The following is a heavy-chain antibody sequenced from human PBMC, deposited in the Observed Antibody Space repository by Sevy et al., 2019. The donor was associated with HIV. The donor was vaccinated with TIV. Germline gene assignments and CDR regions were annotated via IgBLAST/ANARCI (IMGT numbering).Heavy chain of an antibody. CDR3: ARRRYSSGWENFDY. CDR1: GFTFSSYA. V-gene: IGHV3-30-3*01. D-gene: IGHD6-19*01. CDR2: ISYDGSNE. J-gene: IGHJ4*02. Sequence: GGSLRLSCAASGFTFSSYAMHWVRQAPGKGLEWVAVISYDGSNEYYADSVKGRFTISRDNSKNTLYLQMNSLRAEDTAVYYCARRRYSSGWENFDYWGQGTLVTVSS.